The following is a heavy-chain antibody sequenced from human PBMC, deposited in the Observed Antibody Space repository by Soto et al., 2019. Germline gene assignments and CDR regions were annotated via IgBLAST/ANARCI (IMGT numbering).Heavy chain of an antibody. CDR3: AGVPHDILTGYYRINWFDP. Sequence: QVQLVQSGAEVKKPGASVKVSCKASGYTFTSYGISWVRQAPGQGLEWMGWISAYNGNTNYSQQLQVRVTITTDTTTSTAYMELRSLRSDDTAVYYCAGVPHDILTGYYRINWFDPGGQGTLVTVSS. CDR2: ISAYNGNT. J-gene: IGHJ5*02. D-gene: IGHD3-9*01. CDR1: GYTFTSYG. V-gene: IGHV1-18*01.